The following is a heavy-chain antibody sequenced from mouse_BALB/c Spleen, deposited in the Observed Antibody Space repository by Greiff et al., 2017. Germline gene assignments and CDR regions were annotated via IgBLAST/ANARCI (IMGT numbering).Heavy chain of an antibody. Sequence: EVQVVESGGGLVKPGGSLKLSCAASGFTFSDYYMYWVRQTPEKRLEWVATISDGGSYTYYPDSVKGRFTISRDNAKNNLYLQMSSLKSEDTAMYYCARDGTTAKGFAYWGQGTLVTVSA. J-gene: IGHJ3*01. CDR2: ISDGGSYT. D-gene: IGHD1-2*01. CDR3: ARDGTTAKGFAY. V-gene: IGHV5-4*02. CDR1: GFTFSDYY.